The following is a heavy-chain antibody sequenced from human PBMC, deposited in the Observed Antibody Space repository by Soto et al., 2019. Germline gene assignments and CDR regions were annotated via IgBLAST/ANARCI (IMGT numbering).Heavy chain of an antibody. CDR3: ARDRVAVAGLGFYYYYGMDV. V-gene: IGHV4-4*07. Sequence: PSETLSPTCTVSGGSISSYYWSWIRQPAGKGLEWIGRIYTSGSTNYNPSLKSRVTMSVDTSKNQFSLKLSSVTAADTAVYYCARDRVAVAGLGFYYYYGMDVWGQGTTVTVSS. J-gene: IGHJ6*02. D-gene: IGHD6-19*01. CDR2: IYTSGST. CDR1: GGSISSYY.